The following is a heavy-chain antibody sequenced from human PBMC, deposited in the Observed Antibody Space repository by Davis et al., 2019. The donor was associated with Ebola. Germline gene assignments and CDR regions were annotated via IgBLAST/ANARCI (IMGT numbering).Heavy chain of an antibody. D-gene: IGHD6-19*01. Sequence: ASVKVSCKASGYTFTSYGISWVRQAPGQGLEWMGWISAYNGNTNYAQKLQGRVTMTTDTSTSTAYMELRSLRSDDAAVYYCARAVAGTDWFDPWGQGTLVTVSS. V-gene: IGHV1-18*01. CDR3: ARAVAGTDWFDP. J-gene: IGHJ5*02. CDR1: GYTFTSYG. CDR2: ISAYNGNT.